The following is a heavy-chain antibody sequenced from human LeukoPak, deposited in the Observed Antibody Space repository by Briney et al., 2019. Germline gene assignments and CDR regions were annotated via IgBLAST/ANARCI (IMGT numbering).Heavy chain of an antibody. CDR2: ISPGGGTT. D-gene: IGHD5-12*01. J-gene: IGHJ4*02. Sequence: PGGSLRLSCAVSGFAFGSEAMSWVRQSPARGLEWVASISPGGGTTYYADYVKGRFTISRDNSKNSLFVQMNSLRAEDTAVYYCAKDRPTWPIDYWGQGTLVTVSS. CDR3: AKDRPTWPIDY. CDR1: GFAFGSEA. V-gene: IGHV3-23*01.